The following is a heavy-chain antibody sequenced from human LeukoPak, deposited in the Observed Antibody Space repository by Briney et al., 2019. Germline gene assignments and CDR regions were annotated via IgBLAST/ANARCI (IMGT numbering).Heavy chain of an antibody. V-gene: IGHV3-21*05. CDR3: ARDYFDSSGFYHGGH. Sequence: NPGGSLRLSCEASGFIFSTYTMNWVRQAPGKGLEWVSYISSSSSLIYYTDSVKGRFTISRDNAKSSLYLQMNSLRAEDTAVYYCARDYFDSSGFYHGGHWGQGTLVTVSS. J-gene: IGHJ4*02. D-gene: IGHD3-22*01. CDR2: ISSSSSLI. CDR1: GFIFSTYT.